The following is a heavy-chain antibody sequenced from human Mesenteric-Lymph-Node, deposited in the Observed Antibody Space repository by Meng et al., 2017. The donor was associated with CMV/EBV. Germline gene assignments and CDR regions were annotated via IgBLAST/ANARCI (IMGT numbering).Heavy chain of an antibody. CDR3: ARDPSARVTTGTNWFDP. J-gene: IGHJ5*01. D-gene: IGHD4-17*01. Sequence: GSLRLSCTVSGGSISSYYWSWIRQPPGNGLEWIGYIHYSGSTNYNPSLKSRVTISVDTSKNQFSLKLSSLTAADTAVYYCARDPSARVTTGTNWFDPWGQGTLVTVSS. CDR2: IHYSGST. CDR1: GGSISSYY. V-gene: IGHV4-59*01.